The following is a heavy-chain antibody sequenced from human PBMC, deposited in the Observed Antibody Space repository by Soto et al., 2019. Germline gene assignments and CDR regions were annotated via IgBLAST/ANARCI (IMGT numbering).Heavy chain of an antibody. Sequence: QVLLLQSGAEVKEPGSSVRVSCKVSGSTFNNFAFSWLRQAPGRGPEWMGGIVVVSNTVDYSQRFQDRVTITADTSTSTLYMELSSLTSEDTADYYCARAIKRWEVHQYFDSWGQGTLLSVFS. D-gene: IGHD1-26*01. CDR2: IVVVSNTV. V-gene: IGHV1-69*06. CDR3: ARAIKRWEVHQYFDS. J-gene: IGHJ4*02. CDR1: GSTFNNFA.